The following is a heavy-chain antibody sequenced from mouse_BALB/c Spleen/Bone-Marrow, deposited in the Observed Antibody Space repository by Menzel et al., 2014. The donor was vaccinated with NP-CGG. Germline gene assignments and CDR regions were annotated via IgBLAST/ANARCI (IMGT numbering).Heavy chain of an antibody. CDR1: GFTFSDYY. Sequence: EVKLVESGGGLVKPGGSLKLSCAASGFTFSDYYMYWVRQTPEKGLEWVATISDGGSYTYYPDSVKGRFTISRDNAKNSLYLQMTSLKSEDTAMYYCARDSYYYGSSYWYFDVWGAATTVTVSS. CDR3: ARDSYYYGSSYWYFDV. D-gene: IGHD1-1*01. J-gene: IGHJ1*01. CDR2: ISDGGSYT. V-gene: IGHV5-4*02.